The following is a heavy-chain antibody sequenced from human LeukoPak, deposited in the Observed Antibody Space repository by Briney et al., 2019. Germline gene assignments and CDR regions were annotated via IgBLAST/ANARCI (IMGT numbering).Heavy chain of an antibody. CDR1: DYTFTNYG. D-gene: IGHD6-6*01. CDR3: ARDQENAARRAFDI. CDR2: ISAYNGNT. J-gene: IGHJ3*02. Sequence: ASVKVSCKASDYTFTNYGVSWVRQAPGQGLEWMGWISAYNGNTNYAQKLQGRVTMTTDTSTSTAYMELRSLRSDDTAVYYCARDQENAARRAFDIWGQGTMVTVSS. V-gene: IGHV1-18*01.